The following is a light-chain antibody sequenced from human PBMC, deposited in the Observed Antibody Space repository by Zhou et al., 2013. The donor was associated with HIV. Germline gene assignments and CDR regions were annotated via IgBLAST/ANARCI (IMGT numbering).Light chain of an antibody. Sequence: IQMTQSPSSLSASVGDRVTITCRASQSISSWVAWYQQKPGKVPKLLIYKASSLESGVPSRFSGSGSGTDFTLTISSLQPDDFATYYCQHYNGYSGTFGQGTKVEIK. CDR3: QHYNGYSGT. J-gene: IGKJ1*01. V-gene: IGKV1-5*03. CDR1: QSISSW. CDR2: KAS.